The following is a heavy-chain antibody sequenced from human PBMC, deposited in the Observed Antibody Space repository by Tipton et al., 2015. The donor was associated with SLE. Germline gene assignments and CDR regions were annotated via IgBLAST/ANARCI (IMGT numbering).Heavy chain of an antibody. V-gene: IGHV4-31*11. CDR2: IYYSGST. CDR1: GGSISSGGYY. D-gene: IGHD3-3*01. J-gene: IGHJ4*02. Sequence: TLSLTCAVSGGSISSGGYYWSWIRQHPGKGLEWIGYIYYSGSTYYNPSLKSRVTISVDTSKNHFSLKLSSVTAADTAVYYCARRGCGVGADPDYWGQGTLVA. CDR3: ARRGCGVGADPDY.